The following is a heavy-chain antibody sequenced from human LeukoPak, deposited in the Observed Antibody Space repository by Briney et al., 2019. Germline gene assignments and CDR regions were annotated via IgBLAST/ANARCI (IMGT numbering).Heavy chain of an antibody. CDR1: GFTFSNAW. Sequence: GGSLRLSCAAFGFTFSNAWMSWVRQAPGKGLEWVSVIYSGGSTYYADSVKGRFTISRDNSKNTLYLQMNSLRAEDTAVYYCARDRSIDSSGYYSDAFDIWGQGTMVTVSS. J-gene: IGHJ3*02. CDR2: IYSGGST. CDR3: ARDRSIDSSGYYSDAFDI. D-gene: IGHD3-22*01. V-gene: IGHV3-66*01.